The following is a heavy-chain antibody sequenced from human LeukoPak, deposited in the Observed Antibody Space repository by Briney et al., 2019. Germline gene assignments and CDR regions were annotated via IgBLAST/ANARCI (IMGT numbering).Heavy chain of an antibody. V-gene: IGHV3-9*01. CDR1: GFTFDDYA. CDR3: AKDISRQSWYDAFDI. J-gene: IGHJ3*02. CDR2: ISWNSGSI. Sequence: GGSLRLSCAASGFTFDDYAMHWVRQAPGKGLEWVSGISWNSGSIGYADSVKGRFTISRDNAKNSLYLQMNSLRAEDTALYYCAKDISRQSWYDAFDIWGQGTMVTVSS. D-gene: IGHD6-13*01.